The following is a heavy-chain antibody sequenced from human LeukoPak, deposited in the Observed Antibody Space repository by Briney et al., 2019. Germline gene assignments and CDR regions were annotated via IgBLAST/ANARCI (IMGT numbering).Heavy chain of an antibody. CDR2: IYSGGTT. Sequence: GGSLRLSCAASGFTVSTNCMTWVRQAPGKGLEWVSTIYSGGTTYYADSVMGRFPISRHNSRNTLYCQMNRLRAGDTAVYYCARVDTVMAYYFDLWGQGTLVTVSS. D-gene: IGHD5-18*01. CDR3: ARVDTVMAYYFDL. V-gene: IGHV3-53*04. J-gene: IGHJ4*02. CDR1: GFTVSTNC.